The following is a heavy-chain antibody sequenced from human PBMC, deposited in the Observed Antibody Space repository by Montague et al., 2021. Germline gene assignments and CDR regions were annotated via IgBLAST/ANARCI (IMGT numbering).Heavy chain of an antibody. CDR1: GFTFSNYA. D-gene: IGHD6-19*01. CDR3: ARVGETSGWYWDRFDP. V-gene: IGHV3-30*03. J-gene: IGHJ5*02. Sequence: SLRLSCAASGFTFSNYALHRVRQSPGKGLEWVAIISPDGSNEDYADSVKGRFSISRDNSNNTLYLLMNSLRPEDTAIYYCARVGETSGWYWDRFDPWGQGTLVTVSS. CDR2: ISPDGSNE.